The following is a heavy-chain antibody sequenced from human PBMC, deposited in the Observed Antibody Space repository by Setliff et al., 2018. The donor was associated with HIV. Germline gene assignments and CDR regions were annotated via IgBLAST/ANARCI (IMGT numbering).Heavy chain of an antibody. CDR1: GGSISSHY. D-gene: IGHD3-10*01. CDR3: ARVGGYYYGSGSYYFDY. V-gene: IGHV4-59*08. Sequence: PSETLSLTCTVSGGSISSHYWSWIRQAPGKGLEWIGTMYFRGNARNSPSLKSRVTISVDTSKNQFPLKLSSVTAADTAVYYCARVGGYYYGSGSYYFDYWGQGTLVTVSS. J-gene: IGHJ4*02. CDR2: MYFRGNA.